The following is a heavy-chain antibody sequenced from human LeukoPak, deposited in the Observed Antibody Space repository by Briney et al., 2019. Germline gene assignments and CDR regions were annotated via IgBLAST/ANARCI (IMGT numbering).Heavy chain of an antibody. CDR1: GGSTSSHSYF. Sequence: SETLSLTCTVSGGSTSSHSYFWGWIRQPPGKGLEWIGSVSYSGPTYYNPSLKSRVTISVDTSKNQFSLKMTSVSAADTAVYYCASTADDYGALARWFDPWGQGTLVIVSS. CDR3: ASTADDYGALARWFDP. V-gene: IGHV4-39*01. CDR2: VSYSGPT. J-gene: IGHJ5*02. D-gene: IGHD4-17*01.